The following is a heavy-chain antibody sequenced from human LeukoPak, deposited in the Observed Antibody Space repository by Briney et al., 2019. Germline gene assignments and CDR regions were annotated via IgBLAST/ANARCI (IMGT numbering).Heavy chain of an antibody. CDR2: IIPLLDIS. CDR3: ASGEGCSSNSCTLDY. V-gene: IGHV1-69*04. D-gene: IGHD2-2*01. CDR1: GGTFSNYA. Sequence: PVKPSCKASGGTFSNYAISWVRQSPGQGLEWMGRIIPLLDISDYAQKFQGRVAITADKSTSIAYMELSSLRSEDTAVYYCASGEGCSSNSCTLDYGGQETGDTVSS. J-gene: IGHJ4*02.